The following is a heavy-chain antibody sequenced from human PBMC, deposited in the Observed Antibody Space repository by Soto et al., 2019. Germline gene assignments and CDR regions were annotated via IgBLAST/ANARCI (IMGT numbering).Heavy chain of an antibody. CDR2: ISSAGTNK. CDR1: GFTFSIYA. V-gene: IGHV3-30-3*01. J-gene: IGHJ4*02. D-gene: IGHD3-16*01. CDR3: VRSNSEAGWGQFDY. Sequence: QVQLVGSGGGVVQPGTSLRLSCAASGFTFSIYAMHWVRQAPEKGLEWVAVISSAGTNKNHADSVRGRFSISRDNSNNMLHLTMDNMRVGDTAVYYCVRSNSEAGWGQFDYWGQGTLVTVSS.